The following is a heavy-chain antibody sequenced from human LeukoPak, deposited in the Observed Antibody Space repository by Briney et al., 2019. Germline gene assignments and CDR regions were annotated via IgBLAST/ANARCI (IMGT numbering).Heavy chain of an antibody. D-gene: IGHD3-10*01. CDR1: GGSISRTNW. Sequence: PSGTLSLTCDVSGGSISRTNWWSWVRQPPGKGLEWIGGIYHSGSTNYNPSLKSRVTISVDKSKNQFSLKLSSVTAADTAVYYCAERNGLGSYEGDYWGQGTLVTVSS. J-gene: IGHJ4*02. CDR3: AERNGLGSYEGDY. CDR2: IYHSGST. V-gene: IGHV4-4*02.